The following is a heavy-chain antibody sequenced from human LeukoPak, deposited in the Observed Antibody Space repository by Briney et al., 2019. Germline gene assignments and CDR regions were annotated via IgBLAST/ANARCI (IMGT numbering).Heavy chain of an antibody. D-gene: IGHD3-3*01. Sequence: GESLKISWKGSGYSFTSYWIGWVRQLPGKGLEWMGIIYPGDSDTRYSPSFQGQVTISADKSISTAYLQWSSLKASDTDMSYCARRQSQYYDFWSGTYAFDLWGQGTMVTVSS. J-gene: IGHJ3*01. V-gene: IGHV5-51*01. CDR2: IYPGDSDT. CDR1: GYSFTSYW. CDR3: ARRQSQYYDFWSGTYAFDL.